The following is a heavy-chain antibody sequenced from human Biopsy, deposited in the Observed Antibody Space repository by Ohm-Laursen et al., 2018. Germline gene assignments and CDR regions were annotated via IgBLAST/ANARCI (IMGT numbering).Heavy chain of an antibody. CDR1: GLTFDDYA. Sequence: LSLTCGASGLTFDDYAMHWVRQAPGKGLEWVSGISWHSGSRGYADSVKGRFTISRDNAKKLLYLQMNSLRAEDTALYYCAKDVRVKVQLDGMDVWGQGTTVTVSS. CDR2: ISWHSGSR. CDR3: AKDVRVKVQLDGMDV. J-gene: IGHJ6*02. V-gene: IGHV3-9*01. D-gene: IGHD1-1*01.